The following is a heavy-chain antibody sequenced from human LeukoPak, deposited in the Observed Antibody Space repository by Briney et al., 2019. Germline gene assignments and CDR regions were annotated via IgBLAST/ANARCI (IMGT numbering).Heavy chain of an antibody. Sequence: GRSLRLSCAASGFTLSSHGMHWVRQAPGRGLEWVAVIWYDGSTKYYADSVKGRFTISRDNSKNTLYLQMNSLRAEDTAVYYCARDRVWTYYFDYWGQGTLVTVSS. CDR1: GFTLSSHG. V-gene: IGHV3-30*19. CDR3: ARDRVWTYYFDY. CDR2: IWYDGSTK. J-gene: IGHJ4*02. D-gene: IGHD1-1*01.